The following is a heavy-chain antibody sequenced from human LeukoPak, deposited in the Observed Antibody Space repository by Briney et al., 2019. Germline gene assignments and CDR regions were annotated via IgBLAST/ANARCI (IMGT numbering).Heavy chain of an antibody. Sequence: PSETLSLTCAVSGASMNTHYWSWIRQPPGMGLEWLGYMLDTVTPKVNPSLKSRFTLSADTTKNQFSLRLTSVTAADTAVYCCATIKRGNIFGYFDFWGQGIPVTVSS. CDR1: GASMNTHY. CDR2: MLDTVTP. V-gene: IGHV4-59*11. J-gene: IGHJ4*02. D-gene: IGHD5-18*01. CDR3: ATIKRGNIFGYFDF.